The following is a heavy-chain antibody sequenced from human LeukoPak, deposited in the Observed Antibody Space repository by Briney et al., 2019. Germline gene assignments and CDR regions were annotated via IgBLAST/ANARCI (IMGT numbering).Heavy chain of an antibody. D-gene: IGHD4-17*01. V-gene: IGHV3-23*01. CDR2: IDIGGGTT. CDR1: GFTVSRYA. Sequence: PGGSLRLSCAASGFTVSRYAMSWVRQAPGMGLQLVSAIDIGGGTTYSADSVKGRFTISRDNSKNTLYLQMNSLRAEDTAVYYCARDYGDYPTEFDYWGQGTLVTVSS. CDR3: ARDYGDYPTEFDY. J-gene: IGHJ4*02.